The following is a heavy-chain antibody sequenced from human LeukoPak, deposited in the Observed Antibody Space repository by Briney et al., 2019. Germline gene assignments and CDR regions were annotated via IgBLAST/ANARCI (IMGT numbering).Heavy chain of an antibody. J-gene: IGHJ4*02. CDR3: ATLYDSSGYYLDY. V-gene: IGHV4-39*07. CDR1: GGSISSSAYH. Sequence: KASETLSLTCTVSGGSISSSAYHWGWIRQPPGKGLEWVGSIHSSGSTYYNLSLKSRVTMSVDTSKNQFSLKLSSVTAADTAVYYCATLYDSSGYYLDYWGQGTLVTVSS. CDR2: IHSSGST. D-gene: IGHD3-22*01.